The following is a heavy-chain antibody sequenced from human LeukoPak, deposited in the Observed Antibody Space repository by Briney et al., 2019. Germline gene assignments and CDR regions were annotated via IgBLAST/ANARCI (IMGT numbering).Heavy chain of an antibody. CDR3: PIRDESFEFFDL. J-gene: IGHJ2*01. D-gene: IGHD1-26*01. V-gene: IGHV5-51*01. CDR1: GYSIANDW. CDR2: IYPGDSDT. Sequence: GESLQLPALGSGYSIANDWTGGVGQMAGQGLEWMGIIYPGDSDTRYSPSFQGQVTISADKSISTAYLQWSSLEASDTAMYYCPIRDESFEFFDLWGHGTLVTVSS.